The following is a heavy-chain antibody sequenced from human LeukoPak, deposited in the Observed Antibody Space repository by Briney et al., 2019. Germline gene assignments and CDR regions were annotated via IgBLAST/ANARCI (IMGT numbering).Heavy chain of an antibody. J-gene: IGHJ1*01. CDR1: GFSFSTYD. D-gene: IGHD3-22*01. V-gene: IGHV3-48*03. Sequence: PRGSLRLSCAASGFSFSTYDMNWVCQAPGKGLEWVSYIDTSGRRIYYADSVKGRLTISRDNARNSLSVQMNSLRAEDTAVYYCARDAFDSSGYSPGVWGQGPLVTVTS. CDR3: ARDAFDSSGYSPGV. CDR2: IDTSGRRI.